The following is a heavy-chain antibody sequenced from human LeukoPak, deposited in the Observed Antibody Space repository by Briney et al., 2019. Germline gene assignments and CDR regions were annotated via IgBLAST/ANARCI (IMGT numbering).Heavy chain of an antibody. CDR3: ARGYDSSGWYYYGMDV. Sequence: GGSLRLSCAASGFTFSDYYMSWIRQAPGKRQERVSYISSSSSYTNYADSVKGRFTISRDNAKNSLYLQMNSLRAEDTAVYYCARGYDSSGWYYYGMDVWGKGTTVTVSS. V-gene: IGHV3-11*06. CDR2: ISSSSSYT. CDR1: GFTFSDYY. J-gene: IGHJ6*04. D-gene: IGHD6-19*01.